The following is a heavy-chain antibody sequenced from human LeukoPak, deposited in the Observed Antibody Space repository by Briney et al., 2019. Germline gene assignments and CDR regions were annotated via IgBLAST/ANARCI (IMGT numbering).Heavy chain of an antibody. CDR1: GGSISTYY. CDR2: IYYSGST. D-gene: IGHD4-11*01. J-gene: IGHJ6*03. CDR3: ATASLTTTVTFYYYYYMDV. V-gene: IGHV4-59*01. Sequence: SETLSLTCSVSGGSISTYYWSWIRQPPGKGLEWIGYIYYSGSTNYNPSLKSRVTISVDTSKNQFSLKLSSVTAADTAVYYCATASLTTTVTFYYYYYMDVRGKGTTVTVSS.